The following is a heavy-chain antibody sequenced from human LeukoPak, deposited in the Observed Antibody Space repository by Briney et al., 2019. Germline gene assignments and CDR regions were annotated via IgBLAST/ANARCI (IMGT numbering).Heavy chain of an antibody. CDR2: IYSGGGT. V-gene: IGHV3-53*01. J-gene: IGHJ4*02. CDR3: ARGCYYERSGYCPFDY. CDR1: GFILSNNY. D-gene: IGHD3-22*01. Sequence: GGSLRLSCAASGFILSNNYMNWVRQAPGKGLEWVSLIYSGGGTYYADCVKCRFTISRDNSKNALNLQMNSLRADDTVVYYCARGCYYERSGYCPFDYWGPGTLVTVSS.